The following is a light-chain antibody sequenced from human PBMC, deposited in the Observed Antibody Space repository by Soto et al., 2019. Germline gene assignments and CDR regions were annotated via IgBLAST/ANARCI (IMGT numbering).Light chain of an antibody. CDR1: ALPRQF. V-gene: IGLV3-25*02. CDR2: KDS. CDR3: QSADSSGTFRV. J-gene: IGLJ3*02. Sequence: SYELTQPPSVSVSPGQTATITCSGDALPRQFAYWYQQKPGQAPVIIIYKDSERPSGIPERFSGSSSGTAVTLTISGVQAEDEADYYCQSADSSGTFRVFGGGTKVTVL.